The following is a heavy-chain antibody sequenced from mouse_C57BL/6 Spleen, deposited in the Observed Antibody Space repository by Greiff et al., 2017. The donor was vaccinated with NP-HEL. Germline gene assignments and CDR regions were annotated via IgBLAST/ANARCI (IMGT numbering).Heavy chain of an antibody. D-gene: IGHD2-4*01. CDR1: GYTFTDYE. V-gene: IGHV1-15*01. CDR3: TSDSGYDYDGAMDY. CDR2: IDPETGGT. J-gene: IGHJ4*01. Sequence: QVQLQQSGAELVRPGASVTLSCKASGYTFTDYEMHWVKQTPVHGLEWIGAIDPETGGTAYNQKFKGKAILTADKSSSTAYMELRSLTSEDSAVYYCTSDSGYDYDGAMDYWGQGTSVTVSS.